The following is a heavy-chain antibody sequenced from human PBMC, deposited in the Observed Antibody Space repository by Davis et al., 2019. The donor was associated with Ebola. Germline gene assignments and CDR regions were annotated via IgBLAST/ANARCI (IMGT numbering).Heavy chain of an antibody. CDR3: ASQPVRYSSIRDESDFDY. Sequence: PSETLSLTCTVSGGSISSSSYYWGWIRQPPGKGLEWIGSIYYSGSTDYNPSLKSRVTISVDTSKNQFSLKLSSVTAADTAVYYCASQPVRYSSIRDESDFDYWGQGTLVTVSS. D-gene: IGHD5-18*01. V-gene: IGHV4-39*01. CDR1: GGSISSSSYY. J-gene: IGHJ4*02. CDR2: IYYSGST.